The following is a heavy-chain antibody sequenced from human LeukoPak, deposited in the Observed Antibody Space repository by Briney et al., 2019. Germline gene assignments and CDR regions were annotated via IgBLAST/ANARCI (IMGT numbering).Heavy chain of an antibody. CDR3: ARFRDGRILLDY. CDR2: IYYSGST. J-gene: IGHJ4*02. D-gene: IGHD5-24*01. CDR1: GGSISSSVYY. Sequence: SETLSLTCTVPGGSISSSVYYWGWIRQPPGKGLEWIVTIYYSGSTYYNPSLKSRVTISVDTSKNQFSLNLSSVTAADTALYYCARFRDGRILLDYWGQGTLVTVSS. V-gene: IGHV4-39*01.